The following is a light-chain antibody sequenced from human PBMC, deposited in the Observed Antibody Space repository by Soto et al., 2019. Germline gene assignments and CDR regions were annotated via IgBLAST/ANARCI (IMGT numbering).Light chain of an antibody. CDR2: GAS. J-gene: IGKJ1*01. CDR1: QSVSSTY. Sequence: EIVLTQSPGTLSLSPGERATLSCRASQSVSSTYLAWYQQKPGQAPSLLIYGASSRATGIPDRFSGSGSGTDFTLTISRLDPEDFAVYYCQQYGISPWTFGQGTRVNIK. CDR3: QQYGISPWT. V-gene: IGKV3-20*01.